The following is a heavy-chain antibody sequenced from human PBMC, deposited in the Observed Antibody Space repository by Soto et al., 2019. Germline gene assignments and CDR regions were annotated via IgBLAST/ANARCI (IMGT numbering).Heavy chain of an antibody. V-gene: IGHV1-8*01. D-gene: IGHD2-15*01. CDR3: ARIDGCSGGSCYDYYYYMDV. J-gene: IGHJ6*03. CDR2: MNPNSGNT. CDR1: GYAFTIYD. Sequence: ASVKVSCKASGYAFTIYDINWVRQATGQGLEWMGWMNPNSGNTGYAQKFQGRVAMTRNTSISTAYMELSSLRSEDTAVYYCARIDGCSGGSCYDYYYYMDVWGKGTTVTVSS.